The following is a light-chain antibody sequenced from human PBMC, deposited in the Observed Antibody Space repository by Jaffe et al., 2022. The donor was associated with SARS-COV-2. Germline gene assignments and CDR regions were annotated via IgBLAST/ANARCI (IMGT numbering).Light chain of an antibody. CDR3: QQYGSSPLT. J-gene: IGKJ4*01. CDR2: DAS. V-gene: IGKV3-20*01. CDR1: QSVSSSY. Sequence: EIVLTQSPGTLSLSPGERATLSCRASQSVSSSYLAWYQQKPGQAPRLLIYDASTRATGIPDRFSGSDSGTDFTLTISRLEPEDFAVYYCQQYGSSPLTFGGGTKVEIK.